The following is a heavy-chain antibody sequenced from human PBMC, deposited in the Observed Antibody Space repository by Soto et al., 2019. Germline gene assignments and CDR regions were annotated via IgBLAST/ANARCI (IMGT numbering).Heavy chain of an antibody. CDR2: INHSKFT. Sequence: SETLSLTCAVYGGSFSGYYWTWIRQPPGKGLEWIGEINHSKFTNYNPSLKSRVTISIDTSKNQFSLRLTSVTAADTAVYYCARNRRYDYANWGQGTLVTVSS. CDR3: ARNRRYDYAN. J-gene: IGHJ4*02. CDR1: GGSFSGYY. D-gene: IGHD5-12*01. V-gene: IGHV4-34*01.